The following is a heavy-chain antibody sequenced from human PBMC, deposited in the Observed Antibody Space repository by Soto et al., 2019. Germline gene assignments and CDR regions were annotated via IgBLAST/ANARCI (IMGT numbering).Heavy chain of an antibody. V-gene: IGHV1-2*04. CDR3: ARDAFSGYGPNDAFDI. CDR1: GYTFTGYY. CDR2: INPNSGGT. D-gene: IGHD5-12*01. J-gene: IGHJ3*02. Sequence: ASVKVSCKASGYTFTGYYMHWVRQAPGQGLEWMGWINPNSGGTNYAQKFQGWVTMTRDTSISTAYMELSRLRSDDTAVYYCARDAFSGYGPNDAFDIWGQGTMVTVS.